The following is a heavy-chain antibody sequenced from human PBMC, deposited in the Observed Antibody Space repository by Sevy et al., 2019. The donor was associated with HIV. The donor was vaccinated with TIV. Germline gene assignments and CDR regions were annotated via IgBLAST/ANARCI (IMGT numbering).Heavy chain of an antibody. CDR1: GYGFTSYW. J-gene: IGHJ6*02. CDR2: IYPGDSDT. D-gene: IGHD3-22*01. Sequence: GESLKISCKGSGYGFTSYWIGWERQMPGKGLEWMGSIYPGDSDTRYSPSFQGQVTISADKSISTAYLQWSSLKASDTAMYYCARRPVHYYHSSGYYYYYYGMDVWGQGTTVTVSS. V-gene: IGHV5-51*01. CDR3: ARRPVHYYHSSGYYYYYYGMDV.